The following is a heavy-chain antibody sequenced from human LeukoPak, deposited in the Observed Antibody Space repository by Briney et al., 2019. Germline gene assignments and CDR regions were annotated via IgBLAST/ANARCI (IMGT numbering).Heavy chain of an antibody. CDR1: GFTFNNYA. J-gene: IGHJ4*02. CDR3: ANTMVRGVTAGY. CDR2: ISGSGGNT. Sequence: PGGSLRLSCAASGFTFNNYAMHWVRQAPGKGLEWVSTISGSGGNTYYADSVKGRFTISRDNSKNTLYLQMNSLRAEDTAVYFCANTMVRGVTAGYWGQGTLVTVSS. D-gene: IGHD3-10*01. V-gene: IGHV3-23*01.